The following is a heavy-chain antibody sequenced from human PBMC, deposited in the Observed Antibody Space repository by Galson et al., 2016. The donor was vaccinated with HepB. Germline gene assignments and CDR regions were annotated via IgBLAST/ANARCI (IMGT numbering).Heavy chain of an antibody. CDR3: AKDDDDYNDAFDI. Sequence: SLRLSCAASGFTFRSYTMSWVRQAPGKGLEWVSAISDSGVGTYYADSVKGRFTISRDNSKNTLYLQMNSLRAEDTAVYYCAKDDDDYNDAFDIWGQGTMVTVSS. D-gene: IGHD5-24*01. V-gene: IGHV3-23*01. CDR1: GFTFRSYT. CDR2: ISDSGVGT. J-gene: IGHJ3*02.